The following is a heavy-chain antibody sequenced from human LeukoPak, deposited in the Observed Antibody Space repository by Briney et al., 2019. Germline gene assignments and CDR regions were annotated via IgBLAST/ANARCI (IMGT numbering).Heavy chain of an antibody. CDR2: ISDSGGSA. CDR1: GFTFSSHA. J-gene: IGHJ4*02. D-gene: IGHD6-25*01. CDR3: ARDGGYRADMD. Sequence: TGGSLRLSCAASGFTFSSHAMSWVRQAPGKGLEWVSAISDSGGSAYYADSVKGRFTFSRDNSKNMLYLQMNSLRAADTAIYYCARDGGYRADMDWGQGTLVTVSS. V-gene: IGHV3-23*01.